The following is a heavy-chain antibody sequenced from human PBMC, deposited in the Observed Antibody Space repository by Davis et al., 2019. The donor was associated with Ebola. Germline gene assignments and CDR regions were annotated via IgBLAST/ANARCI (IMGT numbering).Heavy chain of an antibody. CDR3: ARGRGRFGELIKNWFDP. CDR1: GYTFTNYY. Sequence: AASVKVSCKASGYTFTNYYMHWVRQAPGQGLEWMGWISGYNRDTNYAPRFQGRITLTKDRATSTVYMELRSLTSDDTAVYYCARGRGRFGELIKNWFDPWGQGTLVTVSS. CDR2: ISGYNRDT. V-gene: IGHV1-18*04. J-gene: IGHJ5*02. D-gene: IGHD3-10*01.